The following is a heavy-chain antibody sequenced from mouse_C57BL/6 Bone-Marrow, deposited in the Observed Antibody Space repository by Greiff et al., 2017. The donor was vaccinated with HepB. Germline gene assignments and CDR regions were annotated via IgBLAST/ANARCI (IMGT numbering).Heavy chain of an antibody. CDR2: ISYDGSN. D-gene: IGHD1-1*01. J-gene: IGHJ3*01. CDR3: ARDRVYYYGSSPWFAY. V-gene: IGHV3-6*01. CDR1: GYSITSGYY. Sequence: DVQLQESGPGLVKPSQSLSLTCSVTGYSITSGYYWNWIRQFPGNKLEWMGYISYDGSNNYNPSLKNRISITRDTSKNQFFLKLNSVTTEDTATYYCARDRVYYYGSSPWFAYWGQGTLVTVSA.